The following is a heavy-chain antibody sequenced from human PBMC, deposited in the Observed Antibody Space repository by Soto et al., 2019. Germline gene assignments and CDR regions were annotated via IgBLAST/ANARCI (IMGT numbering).Heavy chain of an antibody. Sequence: PSLTCTVSGGSISSSSYYWGWIRQPPGKGLEWIGSIYYSGSTYYNPSLKSRVTISVDTSKNQFSLKLSSVTAADTAVYYCARLGRDTAMVRYYFDYWGQGTLVTVSS. CDR2: IYYSGST. J-gene: IGHJ4*02. CDR3: ARLGRDTAMVRYYFDY. D-gene: IGHD5-18*01. V-gene: IGHV4-39*01. CDR1: GGSISSSSYY.